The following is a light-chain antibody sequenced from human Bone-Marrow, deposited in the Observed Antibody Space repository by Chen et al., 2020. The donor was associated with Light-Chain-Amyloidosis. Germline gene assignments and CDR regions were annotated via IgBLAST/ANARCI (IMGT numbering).Light chain of an antibody. Sequence: SYVLTQPSSVSVAPGQTATMACGGNNIGSTSVHWYQQTPGQAPLLVVYDDSDRPSGIPERLSGSISGNTATLTISRVEAGDEADYYCQVWDRSSDRPVFGGGTKLTVL. CDR2: DDS. CDR1: NIGSTS. CDR3: QVWDRSSDRPV. J-gene: IGLJ3*02. V-gene: IGLV3-21*02.